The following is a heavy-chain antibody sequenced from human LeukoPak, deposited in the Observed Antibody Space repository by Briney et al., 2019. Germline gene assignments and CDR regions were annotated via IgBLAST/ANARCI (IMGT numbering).Heavy chain of an antibody. Sequence: ASVKVSCKASGYTFTSYDINWVRQATGQGLEWMGWMNPNSGNTGYAQKFQGRVTMTTDTSTSTAYMELRSLTSDDTAVYYCARDHCSGGDCNAYYDFWGQGALVTVSS. J-gene: IGHJ4*02. D-gene: IGHD2-15*01. CDR2: MNPNSGNT. V-gene: IGHV1-8*01. CDR1: GYTFTSYD. CDR3: ARDHCSGGDCNAYYDF.